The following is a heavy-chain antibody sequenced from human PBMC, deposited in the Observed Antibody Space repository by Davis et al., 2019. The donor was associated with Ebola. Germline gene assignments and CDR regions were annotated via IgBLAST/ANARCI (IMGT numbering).Heavy chain of an antibody. J-gene: IGHJ4*02. V-gene: IGHV1-69*13. CDR2: IIPIFGTA. CDR3: ARGRGIAATTGRSYDY. D-gene: IGHD6-13*01. Sequence: SVKVSCKASGGTFSSYAISWVRQAPGQGLEWMGGIIPIFGTANYAQKFQGRVTITADESTNTAYMELSRLKSDDTAVYYCARGRGIAATTGRSYDYWGQGTLVTVSS. CDR1: GGTFSSYA.